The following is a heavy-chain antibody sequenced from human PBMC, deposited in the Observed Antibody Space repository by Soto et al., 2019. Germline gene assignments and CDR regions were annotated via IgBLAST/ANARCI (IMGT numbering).Heavy chain of an antibody. V-gene: IGHV4-34*01. CDR1: GGSFSGYY. Sequence: PSETLSLTCAVYGGSFSGYYWSWIRQPPGKGLEWIGEINHSGSTNYNPSLKSRVTISVDTSKNQFSLKLSSVTAADTAVYYCARGPTYYYDSSGYYDFDYWGQRTLVTVSS. CDR2: INHSGST. J-gene: IGHJ4*02. D-gene: IGHD3-22*01. CDR3: ARGPTYYYDSSGYYDFDY.